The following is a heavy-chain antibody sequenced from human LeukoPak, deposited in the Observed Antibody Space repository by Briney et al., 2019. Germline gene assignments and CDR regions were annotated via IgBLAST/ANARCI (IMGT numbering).Heavy chain of an antibody. Sequence: GGSLRLSCAASGFTVSSNYMNWVRQAPGKGLEWVSVIYSGGSTYHADSVKGRFTISRDNAKNTLYLQMNSLRVEDTAVYYCARGGNSNSFDYWGQGTLVTVSS. CDR1: GFTVSSNY. D-gene: IGHD1-7*01. CDR2: IYSGGST. CDR3: ARGGNSNSFDY. J-gene: IGHJ4*02. V-gene: IGHV3-53*01.